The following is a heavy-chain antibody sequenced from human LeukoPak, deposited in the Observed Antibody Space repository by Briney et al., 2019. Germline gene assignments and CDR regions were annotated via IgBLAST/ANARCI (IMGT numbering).Heavy chain of an antibody. V-gene: IGHV3-48*03. CDR3: AGQGYCSGGTCYSYYYYGMDV. D-gene: IGHD2-15*01. Sequence: GGSLRLSCAASGFTFSFYEMNWVRQAPGKGLEWVSRISGSGSSIYYADSVKGRFTISRDNAKNSLYLQMNSLRAEDTAVYYCAGQGYCSGGTCYSYYYYGMDVWGQGTTVTVSS. CDR1: GFTFSFYE. CDR2: ISGSGSSI. J-gene: IGHJ6*02.